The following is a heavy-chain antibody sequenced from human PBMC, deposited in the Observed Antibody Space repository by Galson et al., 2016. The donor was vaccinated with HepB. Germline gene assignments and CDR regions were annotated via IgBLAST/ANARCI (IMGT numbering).Heavy chain of an antibody. J-gene: IGHJ4*02. CDR3: ARSLGTASGDY. D-gene: IGHD1-7*01. V-gene: IGHV2-5*02. CDR1: GFSLTTGGLG. CDR2: LYWDDDK. Sequence: PALVKPTQTLPLPFTFSGFSLTTGGLGVGWIRPPPGKALEWLALLYWDDDKLSSPSLKNRLTITTDTSKNQVVLVRANMNPVDTGTYYCARSLGTASGDYWGQGALVLVSS.